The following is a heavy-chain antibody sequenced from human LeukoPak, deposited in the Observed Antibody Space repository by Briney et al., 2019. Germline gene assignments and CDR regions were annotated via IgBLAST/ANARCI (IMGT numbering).Heavy chain of an antibody. CDR1: GLTFSAPW. V-gene: IGHV3-7*01. J-gene: IGHJ6*02. Sequence: PGGSHRLSCAASGLTFSAPWMRWVRQAPGKGMEWVANMNQDGSAKGYVDSVKGRFTISRDNARNSLYLQMSSLRPEDTAVYYCATYTHWVAGDVWGQGTTVTVSS. CDR3: ATYTHWVAGDV. D-gene: IGHD3-16*01. CDR2: MNQDGSAK.